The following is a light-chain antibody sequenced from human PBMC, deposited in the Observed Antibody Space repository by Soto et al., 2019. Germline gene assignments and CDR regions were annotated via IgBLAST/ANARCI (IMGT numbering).Light chain of an antibody. V-gene: IGKV1-5*03. CDR3: QHYNSYSEA. Sequence: DIQMTQSPSTLSGSVGARVTITCRASQTISSWLAWYQQKQGKAPKLLIYKASTLKSGVPSRFRGSGSGTELTITISSLQPDDCETYYGQHYNSYSEAFGQGTKGDI. CDR1: QTISSW. J-gene: IGKJ1*01. CDR2: KAS.